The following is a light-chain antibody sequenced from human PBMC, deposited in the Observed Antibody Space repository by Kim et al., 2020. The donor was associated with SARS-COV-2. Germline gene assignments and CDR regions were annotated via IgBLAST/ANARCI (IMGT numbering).Light chain of an antibody. CDR3: TNTLL. V-gene: IGLV2-14*03. J-gene: IGLJ2*01. Sequence: SALTQPASVSGSPGQSITISCTGTSSDIGNYDSVSWHHQHPGKAPKVMIFDRFSGSKSGNTASLTISGLQAEDEADYASTNTLLFGGGTQLTVL. CDR1: SSDIGNYDS.